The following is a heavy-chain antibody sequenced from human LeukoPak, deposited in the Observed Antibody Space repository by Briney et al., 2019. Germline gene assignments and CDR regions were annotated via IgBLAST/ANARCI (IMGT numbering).Heavy chain of an antibody. D-gene: IGHD2-15*01. V-gene: IGHV4-39*01. Sequence: PSETLSLTCTVSGGSISSRTYFWGWIRQPPGKGLEWIGNIYCSSWSTYYNPSLKSRVTISVDTSKNQFSLKLSSVTAADTAVYYCASQVYCSAGSCYSNFWGQGTLVTVSS. CDR2: IYCSSWST. CDR3: ASQVYCSAGSCYSNF. J-gene: IGHJ4*02. CDR1: GGSISSRTYF.